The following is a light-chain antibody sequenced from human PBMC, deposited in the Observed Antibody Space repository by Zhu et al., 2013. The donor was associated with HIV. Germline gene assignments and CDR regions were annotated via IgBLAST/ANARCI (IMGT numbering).Light chain of an antibody. CDR2: WAS. Sequence: DIVMTQSPDSLGVSLGERATITCKSSQNLLYSSDNRNYLAWYQHKSGQPPRLLISWASTRESGVPARISGSGSGTDFTLTISSLQAEDVGVYYCQQYYSTPPTFGPGTKVGYQT. CDR1: QNLLYSSDNRNY. J-gene: IGKJ3*01. V-gene: IGKV4-1*01. CDR3: QQYYSTPPT.